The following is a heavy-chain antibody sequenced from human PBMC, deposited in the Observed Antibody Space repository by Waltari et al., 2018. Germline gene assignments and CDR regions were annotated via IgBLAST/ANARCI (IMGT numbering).Heavy chain of an antibody. CDR1: GYTFTGYY. CDR3: ARGGITMIVGDHY. Sequence: QVQLVQSGAEVKKPGASVKVSCKASGYTFTGYYMHWVRQAPGQGLEWMGWINPNSGGKKYAQKVQGRVTMTRDTSISTAYMELSRLRSDDTAVYYCARGGITMIVGDHYWGQGTLVTVSS. D-gene: IGHD3-22*01. J-gene: IGHJ4*02. CDR2: INPNSGGK. V-gene: IGHV1-2*02.